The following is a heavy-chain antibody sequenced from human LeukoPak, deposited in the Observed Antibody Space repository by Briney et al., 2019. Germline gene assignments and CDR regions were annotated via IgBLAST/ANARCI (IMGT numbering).Heavy chain of an antibody. Sequence: ASVKVSCKASGYTFTGFHIHWVRQAPGQGLEWMGWINPNSGGTNYAQRFKGRVTMTWDTSISTAYMELSRLSSDDTAVYYCAREYILTGYYGDYWGQGTLVTVSS. J-gene: IGHJ4*02. CDR2: INPNSGGT. V-gene: IGHV1-2*02. D-gene: IGHD3-9*01. CDR1: GYTFTGFH. CDR3: AREYILTGYYGDY.